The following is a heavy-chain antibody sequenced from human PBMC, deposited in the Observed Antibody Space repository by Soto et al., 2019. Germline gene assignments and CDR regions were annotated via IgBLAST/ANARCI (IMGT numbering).Heavy chain of an antibody. Sequence: PSETLSLTCAVYGGSFSGYYWSWIRQPPGKGLEWIGEINHSGSTNYNPSLKSRVTISVDTSKNQFSLKLSSVTAADTAVYYCASRGPPVVGVVIGDWFNPWGQGTLVTVSS. CDR1: GGSFSGYY. V-gene: IGHV4-34*01. D-gene: IGHD3-3*01. CDR2: INHSGST. CDR3: ASRGPPVVGVVIGDWFNP. J-gene: IGHJ5*02.